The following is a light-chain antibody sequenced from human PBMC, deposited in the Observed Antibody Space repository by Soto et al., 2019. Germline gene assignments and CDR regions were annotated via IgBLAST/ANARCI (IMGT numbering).Light chain of an antibody. J-gene: IGKJ1*01. CDR3: HQYNTYLWT. CDR1: QSIGSW. Sequence: EIQMTQTPPSVSASVGDRVIIVCRASQSIGSWLAWYQQKPGKAPKLLIYKASSLESGVPSRFSGSGSGTEFTLTIRSLQPDDFATYYCHQYNTYLWTFGQGTKVDIK. V-gene: IGKV1-5*03. CDR2: KAS.